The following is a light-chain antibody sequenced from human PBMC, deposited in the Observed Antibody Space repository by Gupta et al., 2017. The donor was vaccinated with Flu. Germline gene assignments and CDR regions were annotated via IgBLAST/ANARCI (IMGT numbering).Light chain of an antibody. V-gene: IGKV1-27*01. CDR2: AAS. J-gene: IGKJ1*01. CDR3: TKYNSALTRT. CDR1: QGISNY. Sequence: SASVGDRVTITCRASQGISNYLAWYQQKPGKVPKLLIYAASTLQSGVPSRFSGSGSGTDFTLTISSLQPEAVATYYCTKYNSALTRTFGPGT.